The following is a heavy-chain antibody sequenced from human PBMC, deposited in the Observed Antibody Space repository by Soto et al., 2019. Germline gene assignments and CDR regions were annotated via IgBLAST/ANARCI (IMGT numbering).Heavy chain of an antibody. D-gene: IGHD7-27*01. CDR2: ISGSGDSI. CDR3: STGRQMGY. V-gene: IGHV3-23*01. CDR1: GFTFSNYA. J-gene: IGHJ4*02. Sequence: EVPVLESGGDLVQPGGSLRLSCAASGFTFSNYAMTWVRQAPGKGLEWVSTISGSGDSIYYADSVKGRFTISRDNSKNTLYLQMNSLSADDWAVYYCSTGRQMGYWGQGTLVIVSS.